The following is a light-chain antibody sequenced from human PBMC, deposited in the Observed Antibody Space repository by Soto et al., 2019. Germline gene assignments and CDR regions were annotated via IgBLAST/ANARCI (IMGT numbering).Light chain of an antibody. J-gene: IGLJ2*01. V-gene: IGLV2-23*01. CDR1: SSDVGSYNL. CDR3: SSYASSGTLV. CDR2: AAN. Sequence: QSVLTQPASVSGSPGQSITISCTGTSSDVGSYNLVSWYQQHPGRAPKLMIYAANKRPSGVSIRFSASKSHNTASLTISGLQAEDEADYYCSSYASSGTLVFGGGTQLTV.